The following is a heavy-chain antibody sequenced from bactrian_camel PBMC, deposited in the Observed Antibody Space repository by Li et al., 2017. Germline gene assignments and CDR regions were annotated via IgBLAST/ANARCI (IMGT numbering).Heavy chain of an antibody. CDR1: GAIYC. V-gene: IGHV3S53*01. CDR2: ATSENDL. D-gene: IGHD1*01. Sequence: HVQLVESGGGSVQAGGSLTLSCGSSGAIYCMGWFRQAPGKEREAVAVATSENDLDYADAVKGRFTISRDNAKNTVYLQLNYLRSEDTAMYYCSNGLDRDRWRTPGPGTQVTVSS. J-gene: IGHJ4*01.